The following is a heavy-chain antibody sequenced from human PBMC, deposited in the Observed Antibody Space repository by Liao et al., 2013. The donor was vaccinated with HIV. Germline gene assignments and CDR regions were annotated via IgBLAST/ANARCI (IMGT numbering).Heavy chain of an antibody. V-gene: IGHV4-59*01. Sequence: QVQLQESGPGLVKPSETLSLTCTVSGGSISSYYWSWIRQPPGKGLEWIGYIYYSGSTNYNPSLKSRVTISVDTSKNQFSLKLSSVTAADTAVYYCARGGYSYGYFVYWGQGTLVTVSS. CDR2: IYYSGST. D-gene: IGHD5-18*01. CDR3: ARGGYSYGYFVY. CDR1: GGSISSYY. J-gene: IGHJ4*02.